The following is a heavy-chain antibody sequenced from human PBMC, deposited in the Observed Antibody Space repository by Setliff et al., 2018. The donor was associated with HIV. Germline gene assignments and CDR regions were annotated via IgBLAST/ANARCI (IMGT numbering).Heavy chain of an antibody. J-gene: IGHJ4*02. D-gene: IGHD6-19*01. Sequence: KPSETLSLTCTVSGGSASNSRYYWAWIRQPPGKGLEYIGSIHYNERTYYNPSLKSRFTISRDNSKNTVYLQMNSLRAEDTAVYYCAKKVPGVGVAGPFDYWGQGTLVTVSS. CDR2: IHYNERT. V-gene: IGHV4-39*01. CDR3: AKKVPGVGVAGPFDY. CDR1: GGSASNSRYY.